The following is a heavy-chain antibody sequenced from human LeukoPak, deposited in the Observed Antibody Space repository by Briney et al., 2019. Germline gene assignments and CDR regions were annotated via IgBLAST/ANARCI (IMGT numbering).Heavy chain of an antibody. D-gene: IGHD2-2*01. Sequence: PSETLSLTCAVYGGSFSGYYWSWIRQPPGKGLEWIGEINHSGSTNCNPSLKSRVTISVDTSKNQFSLKLSSVTAADTAVYYCARGRKDIVVVPAAIFNYWGQGTLVTVSS. J-gene: IGHJ4*02. CDR2: INHSGST. CDR3: ARGRKDIVVVPAAIFNY. CDR1: GGSFSGYY. V-gene: IGHV4-34*01.